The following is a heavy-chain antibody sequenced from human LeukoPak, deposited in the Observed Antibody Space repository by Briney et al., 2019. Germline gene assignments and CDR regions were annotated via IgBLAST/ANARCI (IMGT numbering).Heavy chain of an antibody. CDR2: IKSKTDGGTT. V-gene: IGHV3-15*01. D-gene: IGHD3-22*01. CDR3: TTGYYYDSSGYLY. J-gene: IGHJ4*02. CDR1: GLPFSNAW. Sequence: GGPLRLSCAASGLPFSNAWMSWFRQAQGKGLEWVGRIKSKTDGGTTDYAAPVKGRFTISRDDSKNTLYLQMNSLKTEDTAVYYCTTGYYYDSSGYLYWGQGTLVTVSS.